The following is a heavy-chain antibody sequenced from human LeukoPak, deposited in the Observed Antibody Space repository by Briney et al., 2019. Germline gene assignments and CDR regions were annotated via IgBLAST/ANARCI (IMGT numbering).Heavy chain of an antibody. CDR2: IYYSGST. D-gene: IGHD3-22*01. J-gene: IGHJ4*02. V-gene: IGHV4-59*01. Sequence: PSETLSLTCTVSGGSISSYYWSWIRQPPGKGLEWIGYIYYSGSTNCNPSLKSRVTISVDTSKNQFSLKLSSVTAADTAVYYCARGRSSGHLTPMDYGGQGTLVTVSS. CDR3: ARGRSSGHLTPMDY. CDR1: GGSISSYY.